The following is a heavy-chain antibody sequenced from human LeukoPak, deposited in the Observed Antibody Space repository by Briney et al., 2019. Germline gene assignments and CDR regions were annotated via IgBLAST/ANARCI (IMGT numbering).Heavy chain of an antibody. J-gene: IGHJ6*04. D-gene: IGHD5-12*01. V-gene: IGHV3-48*03. CDR1: GFTFSSYE. Sequence: GGSLRLSCAASGFTFSSYEMNWVRQAPGKGLEWVSYISSSSSNIYYADSVKGRFTISRDNAKNSLYLQMNSLRAEDTAVYYCARDDIVVTISEAPYGMDVWGKGTTVTVSS. CDR3: ARDDIVVTISEAPYGMDV. CDR2: ISSSSSNI.